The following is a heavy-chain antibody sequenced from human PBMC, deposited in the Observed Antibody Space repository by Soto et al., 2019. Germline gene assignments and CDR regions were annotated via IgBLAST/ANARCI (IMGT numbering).Heavy chain of an antibody. J-gene: IGHJ5*02. Sequence: PGGSLRLSCAASGFIFSSYAMSWVRHAPGKGLEWVSAISGSGGSTYYADSVKGRFTISRDNSKNTLYLQMNSLRAEDTAVYYCAKDIRFLEWSPGGWFDPWGQGTLVTVSS. CDR1: GFIFSSYA. D-gene: IGHD3-3*01. CDR2: ISGSGGST. V-gene: IGHV3-23*01. CDR3: AKDIRFLEWSPGGWFDP.